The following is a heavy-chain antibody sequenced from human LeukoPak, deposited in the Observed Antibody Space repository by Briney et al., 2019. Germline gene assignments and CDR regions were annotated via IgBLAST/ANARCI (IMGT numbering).Heavy chain of an antibody. CDR2: IYSGGST. D-gene: IGHD1-26*01. V-gene: IGHV3-66*01. CDR3: ARDGGGSYSHDAFDT. Sequence: PGGSLRLSCAASGFTVSSNYMSWVRQAPGKGLEWVSVIYSGGSTYYADSVKGRFTISRDNSKNTLYLQMNSLRAEDTAVYYCARDGGGSYSHDAFDTWGQGTMVTVSS. J-gene: IGHJ3*02. CDR1: GFTVSSNY.